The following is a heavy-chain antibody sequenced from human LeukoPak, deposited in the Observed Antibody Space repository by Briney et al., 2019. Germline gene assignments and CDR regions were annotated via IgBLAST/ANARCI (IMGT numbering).Heavy chain of an antibody. CDR1: GFTFSDSY. J-gene: IGHJ4*02. V-gene: IGHV3-11*06. CDR3: AKDHYWSIDY. CDR2: ISGSSSYT. D-gene: IGHD3-3*01. Sequence: GGSLRLSCAASGFTFSDSYMSWIRQAPGKGLEWVSYISGSSSYTNYADSVRGRFTISRDIAKNTLYLQMNSLRAEDTGVYYCAKDHYWSIDYWGRGTLVTVSS.